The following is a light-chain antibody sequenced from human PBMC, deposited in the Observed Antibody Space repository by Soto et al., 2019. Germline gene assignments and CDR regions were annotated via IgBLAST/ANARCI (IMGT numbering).Light chain of an antibody. CDR3: AAWDDSLSGYVV. V-gene: IGLV1-47*01. Sequence: QSVLTQPPSASGTPGQRVTISCSGSSSNIGSNYVYWYQQLPGTAPKLLIYRNNQRPSGVPVRFSGSKSGTSASLAISGLRSEDEADYYCAAWDDSLSGYVVFGGGTQLTVL. J-gene: IGLJ2*01. CDR1: SSNIGSNY. CDR2: RNN.